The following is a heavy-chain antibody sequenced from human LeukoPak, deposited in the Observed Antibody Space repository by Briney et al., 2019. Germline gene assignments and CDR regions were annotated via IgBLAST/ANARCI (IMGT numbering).Heavy chain of an antibody. D-gene: IGHD3-10*01. CDR3: AYRSGSGAWFDP. V-gene: IGHV1-24*01. CDR2: FDPEDGET. CDR1: GYTLTELS. Sequence: GASVKVSCKVSGYTLTELSMHWVRQAPGKGLEWMGGFDPEDGETIYAQKFQGRVTMTEGTSTDTAYMELSSLRSEDTAVYYCAYRSGSGAWFDPWGQGTLVTVSS. J-gene: IGHJ5*02.